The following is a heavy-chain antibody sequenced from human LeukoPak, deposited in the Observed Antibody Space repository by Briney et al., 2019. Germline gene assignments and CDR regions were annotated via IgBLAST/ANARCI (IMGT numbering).Heavy chain of an antibody. CDR2: ISGSGGST. J-gene: IGHJ5*02. V-gene: IGHV3-23*01. CDR1: GFTFSSYA. CDR3: AKGQQLVRGNWFDP. Sequence: GGSLRLSCAASGFTFSSYAMSWVRQAPGKGLEWVSGISGSGGSTKYADSVKGRFIISRDNSKNTLYLQMNGLRAEDTAVYYCAKGQQLVRGNWFDPWGQGTLVTVSS. D-gene: IGHD6-13*01.